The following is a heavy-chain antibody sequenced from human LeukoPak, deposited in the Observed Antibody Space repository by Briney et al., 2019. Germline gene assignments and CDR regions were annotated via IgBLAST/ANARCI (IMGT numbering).Heavy chain of an antibody. CDR2: ISSCCSNI. V-gene: IGHV3-48*03. Sequence: GGSLRLSCAASGFTFSSYEMNWVRQAPGKGLEWVSYISSCCSNIHYADSVKGRFTLSRDNAKNSLYLQMNSLRAEDTAVYYWAALGGSGWGQGTLATVSS. CDR3: AALGGSG. CDR1: GFTFSSYE. D-gene: IGHD4-23*01. J-gene: IGHJ4*02.